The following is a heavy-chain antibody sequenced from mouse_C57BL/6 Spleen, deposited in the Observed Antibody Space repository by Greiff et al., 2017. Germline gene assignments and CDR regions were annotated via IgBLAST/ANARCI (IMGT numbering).Heavy chain of an antibody. J-gene: IGHJ2*01. Sequence: EVQLVESGGGLVKPGGSLKLSCAASGFTFSDYGMHWVRQAPEKGLEWVAYISSGSSTIYYADTVKGRFTISRDNAKNTLFLQMTSLRSEDTAMYYCARGYDYDDHYFDYWGQGTTLTVSS. CDR3: ARGYDYDDHYFDY. V-gene: IGHV5-17*01. CDR1: GFTFSDYG. CDR2: ISSGSSTI. D-gene: IGHD2-4*01.